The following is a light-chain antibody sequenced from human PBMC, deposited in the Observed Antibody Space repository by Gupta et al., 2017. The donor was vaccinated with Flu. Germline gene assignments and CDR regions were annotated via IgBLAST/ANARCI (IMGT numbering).Light chain of an antibody. V-gene: IGLV3-21*02. J-gene: IGLJ1*01. CDR3: QVWDSSSDPYV. Sequence: SYVLTPPPSVSVAPGQTARITCGGNNIGSNSVHWYQQKPGQAPVLVVYDDSDRPSGLPERFSGSNSGNTATLTISRVEAGDEADYYCQVWDSSSDPYVFGTGTKVTVL. CDR2: DDS. CDR1: NIGSNS.